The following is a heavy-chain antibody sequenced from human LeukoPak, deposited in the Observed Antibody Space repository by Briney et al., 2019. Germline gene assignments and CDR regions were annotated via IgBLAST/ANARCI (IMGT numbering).Heavy chain of an antibody. V-gene: IGHV3-7*01. J-gene: IGHJ4*02. CDR1: GFTFSSYW. CDR2: IKQDGSEK. CDR3: ARPHVDTAMGYFDT. Sequence: GGSLRLSCAASGFTFSSYWMSGVRQAPGKGLEGVANIKQDGSEKYYVDAVKGRFTISRDNAKNSLHLQVNSLRAEDTAVYYCARPHVDTAMGYFDTWGQGTLVTVSS. D-gene: IGHD5-18*01.